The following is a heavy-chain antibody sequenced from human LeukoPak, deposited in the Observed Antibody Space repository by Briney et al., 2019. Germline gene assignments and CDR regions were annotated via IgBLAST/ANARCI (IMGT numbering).Heavy chain of an antibody. J-gene: IGHJ4*02. V-gene: IGHV3-74*01. D-gene: IGHD2-2*01. CDR1: GFTFSSYW. CDR3: ARVGYCSSTGCYVGHD. Sequence: PGGSLRLSCAASGFTFSSYWMHWVRHAPGKGLVWVSRINSDGSSTSYADSVKGRFTISRDNAKNTLYLQMNSLRAEDTAVYYCARVGYCSSTGCYVGHDWGQGTLVTVSS. CDR2: INSDGSST.